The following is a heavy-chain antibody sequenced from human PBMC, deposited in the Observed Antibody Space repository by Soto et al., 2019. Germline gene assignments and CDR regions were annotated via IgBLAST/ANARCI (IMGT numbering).Heavy chain of an antibody. CDR1: GGTFSSYA. Sequence: QVQLVQSGAAVKKPGSSVKVSCKASGGTFSSYAISWVRQAPGQGLEWMGGIIPIFGTANYAQKFQGRVTITADESTSTAYMELSSLRSEDTAVYYCARVGQGAYGYMTSNWFDPWGQGTLVTVSS. V-gene: IGHV1-69*12. CDR3: ARVGQGAYGYMTSNWFDP. J-gene: IGHJ5*02. CDR2: IIPIFGTA. D-gene: IGHD6-13*01.